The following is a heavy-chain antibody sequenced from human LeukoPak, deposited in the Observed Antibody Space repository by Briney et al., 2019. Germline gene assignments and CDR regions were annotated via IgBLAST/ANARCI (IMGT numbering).Heavy chain of an antibody. CDR3: ARDGYNWNGDYYYYMDV. CDR2: IYYSGST. Sequence: PSETLSLTCTVSGGSISSYYWSWIRQPPGKGLEWIGYIYYSGSTNYNPSLKSRVTISVDTSKNQFSLKLSSVTAADTAVYYCARDGYNWNGDYYYYMDVWGKGTTVTVSS. D-gene: IGHD1-20*01. V-gene: IGHV4-59*01. CDR1: GGSISSYY. J-gene: IGHJ6*03.